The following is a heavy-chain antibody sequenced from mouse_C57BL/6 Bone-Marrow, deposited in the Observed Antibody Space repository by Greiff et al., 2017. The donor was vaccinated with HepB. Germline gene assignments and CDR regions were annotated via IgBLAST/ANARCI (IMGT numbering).Heavy chain of an antibody. CDR3: ASLCDYDSYFDY. J-gene: IGHJ2*01. D-gene: IGHD2-4*01. CDR2: INPNNGGT. V-gene: IGHV1-22*01. Sequence: EVQLQQSGPELVKPGASVKMSCKASGYTFTDYNMHWVKQSHGKSLEWIGYINPNNGGTSYNQKFKGKATLTVNKSSSTAYMELRSLTSEDSAVYYCASLCDYDSYFDYWGQGTTLTVSS. CDR1: GYTFTDYN.